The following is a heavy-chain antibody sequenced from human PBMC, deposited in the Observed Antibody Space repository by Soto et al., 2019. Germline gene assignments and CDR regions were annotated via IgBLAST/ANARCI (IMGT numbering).Heavy chain of an antibody. CDR2: IYPGDSYT. J-gene: IGHJ6*02. CDR1: GYSFTSYW. Sequence: PGESLKISCKGSGYSFTSYWIGGVRQMPGKGLEWMGIIYPGDSYTRYSPSFQGQVTISADKSISTAYLQWSSLKASDTAMYYCARRTTGYSSSWYYYYGMDVWGQGTTVTVSS. V-gene: IGHV5-51*01. D-gene: IGHD6-13*01. CDR3: ARRTTGYSSSWYYYYGMDV.